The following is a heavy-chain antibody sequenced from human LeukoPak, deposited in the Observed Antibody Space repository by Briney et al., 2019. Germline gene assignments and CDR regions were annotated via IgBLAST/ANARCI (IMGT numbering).Heavy chain of an antibody. V-gene: IGHV1-18*01. CDR1: GYTFTSYG. CDR3: ARSTPPDHLPGY. J-gene: IGHJ4*02. CDR2: ISAYNGNT. Sequence: ASVKVSCKASGYTFTSYGISWVRQAPGQGLEWMGWISAYNGNTDYAQKLQGRVTMTTDTSTSTAYMELRSLRSDDTAVYYCARSTPPDHLPGYWGQGTLVTVSS. D-gene: IGHD1-14*01.